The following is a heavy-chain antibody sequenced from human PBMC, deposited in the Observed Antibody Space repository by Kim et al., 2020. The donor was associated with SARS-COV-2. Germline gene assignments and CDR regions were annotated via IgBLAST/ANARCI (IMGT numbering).Heavy chain of an antibody. J-gene: IGHJ3*02. D-gene: IGHD1-7*01. V-gene: IGHV6-1*01. Sequence: DYAVSVKSRITINPDTSKNQFSLQLNSVTPEDTAVYYCARDPWNWEAFDIWGQGTMVTVSS. CDR3: ARDPWNWEAFDI.